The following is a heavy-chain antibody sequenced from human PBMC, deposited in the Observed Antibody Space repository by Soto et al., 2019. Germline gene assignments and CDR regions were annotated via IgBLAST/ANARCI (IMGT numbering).Heavy chain of an antibody. CDR3: ARGDYYDSSGYYPRDRNWFDP. Sequence: SETLSLTCAVYGGSFSGYYWSWIRQPPGKGLEWIGEINHSGSTNYNPSLKSRVTISVDTSKNQFSLKLSSVTAADTAVYYCARGDYYDSSGYYPRDRNWFDPWGQGTLVTVSS. J-gene: IGHJ5*02. V-gene: IGHV4-34*01. D-gene: IGHD3-22*01. CDR1: GGSFSGYY. CDR2: INHSGST.